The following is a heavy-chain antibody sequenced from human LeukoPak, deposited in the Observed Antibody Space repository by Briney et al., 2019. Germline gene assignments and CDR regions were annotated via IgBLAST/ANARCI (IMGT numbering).Heavy chain of an antibody. J-gene: IGHJ4*02. D-gene: IGHD3-10*01. CDR3: ATVPLLWFGELNSRAFDY. CDR2: ISAYNGNT. V-gene: IGHV1-18*01. CDR1: GYTFTSYG. Sequence: ASVKVSCKASGYTFTSYGISWVRQAPGQGLEWMGWISAYNGNTNYAQKLQGRVTMTTDTSTSTAYMGLRSLRSDDTAVYYCATVPLLWFGELNSRAFDYWGQGTLVTVSS.